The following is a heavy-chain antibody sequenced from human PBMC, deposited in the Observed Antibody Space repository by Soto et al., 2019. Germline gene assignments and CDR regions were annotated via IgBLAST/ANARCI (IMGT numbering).Heavy chain of an antibody. CDR3: ARASGNENYSHS. CDR1: GFSFSNYN. V-gene: IGHV3-48*02. Sequence: GGSLRLSCVASGFSFSNYNMNWGRQAPGKGLEWVSYITDSSDTVHYADSVRGRFTISRDNAESSLYLQMNSLRDEDTAVYFCARASGNENYSHSWRRAPPVTVS. CDR2: ITDSSDTV. D-gene: IGHD1-7*01. J-gene: IGHJ5*01.